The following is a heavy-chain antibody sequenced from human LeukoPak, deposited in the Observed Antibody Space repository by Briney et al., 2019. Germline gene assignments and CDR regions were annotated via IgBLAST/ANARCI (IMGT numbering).Heavy chain of an antibody. V-gene: IGHV5-51*07. Sequence: GESLKISCKGSGYSFTSYWIGWVHQMPGKGLEWMGIIYPGDSDTRYSPSFQGQVTISADKSISTAYLQWSSLKASDTAIYYCARRIYSSSTNWFDPWGQGTLVTVSS. CDR1: GYSFTSYW. CDR2: IYPGDSDT. CDR3: ARRIYSSSTNWFDP. J-gene: IGHJ5*02. D-gene: IGHD6-6*01.